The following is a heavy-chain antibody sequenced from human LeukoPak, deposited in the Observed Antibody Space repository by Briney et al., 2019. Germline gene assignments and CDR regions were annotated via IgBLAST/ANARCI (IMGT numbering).Heavy chain of an antibody. V-gene: IGHV3-7*01. CDR3: ARGRPHGNDY. CDR2: IKPDGSEK. D-gene: IGHD4-23*01. J-gene: IGHJ4*02. CDR1: RLTFSSFW. Sequence: GGSLRLSCAASRLTFSSFWMSWVRQVPGKGLEWVANIKPDGSEKYYVESVKGRFSISRDNAKNTLYLQMNSLRVEDTAVYYCARGRPHGNDYWGQGTLVTVSS.